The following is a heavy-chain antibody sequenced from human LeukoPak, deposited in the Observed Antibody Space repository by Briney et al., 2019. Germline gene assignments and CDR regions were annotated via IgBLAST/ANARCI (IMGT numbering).Heavy chain of an antibody. CDR2: VAYDGSIE. D-gene: IGHD2-8*01. CDR3: ARVGVALQQEYYFDS. Sequence: GGSLRLSCAASGFTFSDYAMHWVRQASGKGLEWVAVVAYDGSIEHYVDSVKGRFTISRDKSKNTLYLQMNSLRPEDTAVYYCARVGVALQQEYYFDSWGQGTLVTVSS. J-gene: IGHJ4*02. V-gene: IGHV3-30-3*01. CDR1: GFTFSDYA.